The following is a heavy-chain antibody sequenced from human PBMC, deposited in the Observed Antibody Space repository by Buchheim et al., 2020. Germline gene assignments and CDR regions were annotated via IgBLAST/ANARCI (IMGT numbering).Heavy chain of an antibody. CDR2: ISSSSSTI. CDR1: GFTFSSYS. D-gene: IGHD2-21*01. CDR3: ARSDVDYYYYYMDV. J-gene: IGHJ6*03. V-gene: IGHV3-48*01. Sequence: EVQLVESGGGLVQPGGSLRLSCAASGFTFSSYSMNWVRQAPGKGLEWVSYISSSSSTIYYADSVKGRFTISGDNAQNSLYLQMNSLRAEDTAVYYCARSDVDYYYYYMDVWGKGTT.